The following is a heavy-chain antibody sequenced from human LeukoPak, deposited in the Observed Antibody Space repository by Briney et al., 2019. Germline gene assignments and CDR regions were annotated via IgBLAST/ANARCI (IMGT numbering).Heavy chain of an antibody. CDR1: GFTFRTYA. Sequence: PGGSLRLSCAASGFTFRTYAMSWVRQAPGKGLERLSTFGTGVDDTHYADSVKGRFIISRDNSKDMLYLQINSLRVEDTAIYYCAKNIPGRPFDYWGQGALVTVSS. D-gene: IGHD1-14*01. J-gene: IGHJ4*02. CDR3: AKNIPGRPFDY. CDR2: FGTGVDDT. V-gene: IGHV3-23*01.